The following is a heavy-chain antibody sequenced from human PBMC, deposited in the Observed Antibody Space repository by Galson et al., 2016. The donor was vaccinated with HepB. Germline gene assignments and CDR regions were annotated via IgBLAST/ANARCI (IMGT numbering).Heavy chain of an antibody. J-gene: IGHJ4*02. V-gene: IGHV5-51*01. CDR2: IYPGDSDI. Sequence: QSGAEVKKPGESLRTSCKASGYSFTNYWIGWVRQMPGEGLEWMGIIYPGDSDIRYNSSFQGQVTISADKSITTAYLQWGSLKASNSAIYFCARRDRDCSGGTCFSRNFDYWGQGTLVSVSS. CDR3: ARRDRDCSGGTCFSRNFDY. D-gene: IGHD2-15*01. CDR1: GYSFTNYW.